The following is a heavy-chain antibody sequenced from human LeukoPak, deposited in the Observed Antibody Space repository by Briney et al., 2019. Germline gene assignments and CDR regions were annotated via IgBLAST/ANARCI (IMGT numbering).Heavy chain of an antibody. V-gene: IGHV4-59*12. CDR2: IYYSGST. CDR1: GGSISSYY. D-gene: IGHD3-10*01. Sequence: SETLSLTCTVSGGSISSYYWSWIRQPPGKGLEWIGYIYYSGSTNYNPSLKSRVTISVDTSKNQFSLKLSSVTAADTAVYYCARVRVRGVIRSKEKREGAFDIWGQGTMVTVSS. CDR3: ARVRVRGVIRSKEKREGAFDI. J-gene: IGHJ3*02.